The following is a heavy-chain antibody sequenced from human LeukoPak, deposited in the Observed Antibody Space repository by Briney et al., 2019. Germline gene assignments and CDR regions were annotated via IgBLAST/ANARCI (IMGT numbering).Heavy chain of an antibody. CDR2: ISSSSSYI. J-gene: IGHJ3*02. CDR3: ARDESIGPRFDAFDI. Sequence: PGGSLRLSCAAAGFTFSSYSMNWVRQAPGKGLEWVSSISSSSSYIYYADSVKGRFTISRDNAKNSLDLQMNSLRAEDTAIYYCARDESIGPRFDAFDIWGQGTMVTVSS. D-gene: IGHD3-3*02. V-gene: IGHV3-21*01. CDR1: GFTFSSYS.